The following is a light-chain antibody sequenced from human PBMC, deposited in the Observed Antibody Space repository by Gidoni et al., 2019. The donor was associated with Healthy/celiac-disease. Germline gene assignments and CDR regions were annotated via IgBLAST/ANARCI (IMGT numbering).Light chain of an antibody. J-gene: IGKJ3*01. Sequence: DIQLTQSPSFLSASVGDRVTITCRASQGISSYLAWYQQKPGKAPKLLIYAASTLQSGVPSRFSGSGSGTEFTLTISSLQPEDVATYYCQQLNSYPIFTFGPGTKVDIK. CDR2: AAS. CDR3: QQLNSYPIFT. V-gene: IGKV1-9*01. CDR1: QGISSY.